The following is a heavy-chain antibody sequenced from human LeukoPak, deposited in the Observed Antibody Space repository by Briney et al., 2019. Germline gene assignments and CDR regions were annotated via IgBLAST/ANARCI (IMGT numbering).Heavy chain of an antibody. CDR2: IIPIFGIA. D-gene: IGHD6-13*01. V-gene: IGHV1-69*10. CDR3: ARSLYPGIAAAGTDYYYGMDV. Sequence: ASVKVSCKASGGTFSSYAISWVRQAPGQGLEWMGGIIPIFGIANYAQKFQGRVTITADKSTSTAYMELSSLRSEDTAVYYCARSLYPGIAAAGTDYYYGMDVWGQGTTVTVSS. CDR1: GGTFSSYA. J-gene: IGHJ6*02.